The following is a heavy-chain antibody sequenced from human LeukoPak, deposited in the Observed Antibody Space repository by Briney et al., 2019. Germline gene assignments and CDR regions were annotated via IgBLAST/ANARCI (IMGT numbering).Heavy chain of an antibody. J-gene: IGHJ4*02. D-gene: IGHD4-23*01. Sequence: ASVKVSCKASGYIFTSYAISWVLQAPGHGLEWRGGISPIFGTANYAQKFQGRVTITADKSTSTAYMELSSLRSEDTAVYYCAIQPSYGGNNVDYWGQGTLVTVPS. V-gene: IGHV1-69*06. CDR3: AIQPSYGGNNVDY. CDR2: ISPIFGTA. CDR1: GYIFTSYA.